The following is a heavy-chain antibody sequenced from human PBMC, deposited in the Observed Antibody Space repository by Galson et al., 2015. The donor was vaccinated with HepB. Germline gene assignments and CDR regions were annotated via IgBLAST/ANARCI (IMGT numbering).Heavy chain of an antibody. CDR3: ATGDADY. V-gene: IGHV3-48*01. CDR1: GLTFSSYS. CDR2: TSSSSRTI. Sequence: SLRLSCAASGLTFSSYSMNWVRQAPGKGLEWLSYTSSSSRTISYAGSVQGRFTISRDNAKKSLYLQMNSLRAEDTAVYYCATGDADYWGQGTLVTVSS. J-gene: IGHJ4*02.